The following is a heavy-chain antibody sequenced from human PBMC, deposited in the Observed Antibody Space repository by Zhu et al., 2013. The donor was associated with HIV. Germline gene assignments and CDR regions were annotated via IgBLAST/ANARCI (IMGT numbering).Heavy chain of an antibody. CDR2: INPNSGGT. D-gene: IGHD6-13*01. Sequence: QVRLVQSGAEVKKSGASVKVSCRAAGYMFVDYGISWVRQAPGQGLEWMGWINPNSGGTKYAQKFHGRVTMTRDTSISTAYMELSRLKFDDTAVYYCAKVPHRQQLGNWFDPGAREPWSPSPQ. V-gene: IGHV1-2*02. CDR1: GYMFVDYG. CDR3: AKVPHRQQLGNWFDP. J-gene: IGHJ5*02.